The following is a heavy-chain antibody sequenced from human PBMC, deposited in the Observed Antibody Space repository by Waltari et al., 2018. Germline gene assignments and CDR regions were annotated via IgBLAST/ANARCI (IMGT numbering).Heavy chain of an antibody. D-gene: IGHD3-10*01. CDR1: GGSISRGGYS. CDR3: ARGYGSGSYYKFDN. CDR2: IYHTGST. J-gene: IGHJ4*02. Sequence: QVQLQESGSGLVKPSQTLSLTCAVSGGSISRGGYSWSWIRQPPGKGREWIGYIYHTGSTYYNPSLKGRLTLLVDRAKNQFSLRLTSVTAADTALYYCARGYGSGSYYKFDNWGQGTLVTVSS. V-gene: IGHV4-30-2*01.